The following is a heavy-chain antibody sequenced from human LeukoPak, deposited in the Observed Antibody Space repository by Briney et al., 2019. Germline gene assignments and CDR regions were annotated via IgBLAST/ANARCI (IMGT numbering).Heavy chain of an antibody. V-gene: IGHV3-7*01. CDR1: GFTFTIYW. CDR3: ARATYYYDSSGPAAY. J-gene: IGHJ4*02. CDR2: IKEDGSEK. D-gene: IGHD3-22*01. Sequence: PGGSLRLSCAASGFTFTIYWMSWVRQAPGKGLEWVANIKEDGSEKYYVDSVKGRFTISRDNAKNSLYLQMNSLRVKDTAVYYCARATYYYDSSGPAAYWGQGTLVTVSS.